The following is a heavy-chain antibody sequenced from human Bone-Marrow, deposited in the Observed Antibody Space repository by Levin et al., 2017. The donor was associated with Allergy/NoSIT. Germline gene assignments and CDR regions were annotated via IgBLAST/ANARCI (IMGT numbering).Heavy chain of an antibody. CDR3: TRLTSGGWGDS. CDR2: IRTKSGNYAT. CDR1: GFTFSGSS. Sequence: GGSLRLSCAASGFTFSGSSIHWVRQASGKGLEWVARIRTKSGNYATAYAASVKGRFTISRDDSKNTAYLQMDSLSSEDTALYYCTRLTSGGWGDSWGRGTLVTVSS. D-gene: IGHD1-26*01. J-gene: IGHJ4*02. V-gene: IGHV3-73*01.